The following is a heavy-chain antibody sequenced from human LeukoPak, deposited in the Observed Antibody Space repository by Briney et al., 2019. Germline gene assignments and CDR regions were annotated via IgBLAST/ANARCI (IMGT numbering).Heavy chain of an antibody. J-gene: IGHJ4*02. CDR1: GITFSSYA. V-gene: IGHV3-23*01. Sequence: GGSLRLSCAGSGITFSSYAMSWVRQAPGKGQEWVSAISDSGDYTYYADSVKGRFTISRDNSKNTLYLHVNSLRAEDTAVYYCAKDTSIGKYCTSGVCSPFDYWGQGTPVTVSS. D-gene: IGHD2-8*01. CDR3: AKDTSIGKYCTSGVCSPFDY. CDR2: ISDSGDYT.